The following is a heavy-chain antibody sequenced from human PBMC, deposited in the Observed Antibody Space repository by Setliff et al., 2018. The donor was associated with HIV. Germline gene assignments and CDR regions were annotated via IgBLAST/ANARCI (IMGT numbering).Heavy chain of an antibody. CDR1: GDSISNHY. CDR3: ARVEAKVRGATYGMDV. CDR2: IYNSGNS. J-gene: IGHJ6*02. D-gene: IGHD3-10*01. V-gene: IGHV4-59*11. Sequence: SETLSLTCNVSGDSISNHYWNWIRRPPGKGLEWIATIYNSGNSVSNPSLKSRVTISVDTSKNQFSLTLNSVTAADTAVYYCARVEAKVRGATYGMDVWGQGTTVTVS.